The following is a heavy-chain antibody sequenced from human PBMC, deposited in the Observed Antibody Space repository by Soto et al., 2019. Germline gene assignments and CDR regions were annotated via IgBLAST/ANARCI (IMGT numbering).Heavy chain of an antibody. V-gene: IGHV3-23*01. J-gene: IGHJ4*02. D-gene: IGHD2-2*01. Sequence: EVQLLESGGGLVQPGGSLRLSCAASGFTFRNYAMSWARQAPGKGLEWVSAISGSGGTTHYADSVKGRFTLSRDHSKNTLYLQMTSLRVEATAVYYCAKDRSSTSCYAFDYWGQGSLVTVSS. CDR3: AKDRSSTSCYAFDY. CDR1: GFTFRNYA. CDR2: ISGSGGTT.